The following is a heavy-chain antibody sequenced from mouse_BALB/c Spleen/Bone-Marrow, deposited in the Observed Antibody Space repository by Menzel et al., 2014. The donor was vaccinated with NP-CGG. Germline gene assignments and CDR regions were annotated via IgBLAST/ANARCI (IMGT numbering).Heavy chain of an antibody. V-gene: IGHV1-54*03. Sequence: VQLQQSGAELVRPGTSVKVSCKASGYAFTNYLIERVKQRPGQGLGWIGVINPGSGGTNYNEKFKGKATLTADKSSSTAFMQLSSLTSDVSAVYFRARRDDSMDHWSHVNSVSISS. D-gene: IGHD2-13*01. CDR2: INPGSGGT. CDR3: ARRDDSMDH. CDR1: GYAFTNYL. J-gene: IGHJ4*01.